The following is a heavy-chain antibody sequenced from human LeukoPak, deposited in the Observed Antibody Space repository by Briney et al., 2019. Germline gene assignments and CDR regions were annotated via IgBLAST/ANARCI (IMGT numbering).Heavy chain of an antibody. CDR3: ARDRLRGEVATIPFY. D-gene: IGHD5-12*01. V-gene: IGHV3-73*01. CDR1: GFTLSDSA. Sequence: GGSLRLSCAASGFTLSDSAIHWVRQASGKGLEWVGLIDRPAKSYATAYGASVGGRFTISRDDSKNTAYLQMNSLRAEDTAVYYCARDRLRGEVATIPFYWGQGTLVTVSS. CDR2: IDRPAKSYAT. J-gene: IGHJ4*02.